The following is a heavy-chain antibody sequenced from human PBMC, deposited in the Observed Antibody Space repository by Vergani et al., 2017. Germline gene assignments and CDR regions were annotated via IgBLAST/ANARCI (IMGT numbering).Heavy chain of an antibody. D-gene: IGHD2-15*01. CDR1: GFTFSSYS. CDR3: ADPLVVVAANVDY. V-gene: IGHV3-48*01. CDR2: ISSSSSTI. Sequence: EVQLVESGGGLVQPGGSLRLSCAASGFTFSSYSMNWVRQAPGKGLEWVSYISSSSSTIYYADSVKGRFTSSRDNAKNSLFLQMNSLRAEDTAVYYCADPLVVVAANVDYWGQGTLVTVSS. J-gene: IGHJ4*02.